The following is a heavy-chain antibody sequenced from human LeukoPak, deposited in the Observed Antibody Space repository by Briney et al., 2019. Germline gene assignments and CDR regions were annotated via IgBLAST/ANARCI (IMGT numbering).Heavy chain of an antibody. Sequence: SETLSLTCTVSGDSVRSDSSHWSWIRQPPGKGLEWIGYIHYNGNTNYNPSLKSRVTISLDKSKNQFSLELSSATAADTAVYYCARNRGWYATDVWGQGTTVTVSS. V-gene: IGHV4-61*01. CDR2: IHYNGNT. D-gene: IGHD3-10*01. CDR3: ARNRGWYATDV. CDR1: GDSVRSDSSH. J-gene: IGHJ6*02.